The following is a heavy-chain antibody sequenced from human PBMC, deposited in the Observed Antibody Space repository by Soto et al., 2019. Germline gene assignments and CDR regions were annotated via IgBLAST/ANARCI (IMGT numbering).Heavy chain of an antibody. V-gene: IGHV4-59*01. J-gene: IGHJ4*01. CDR2: IYYSGST. CDR3: ATDNLRGSSWKYSDY. Sequence: GKGLEWIGYIYYSGSTNYNPSLKSRVTISVDTSKNQFSLKLTSVTAADTAVYYCATDNLRGSSWKYSDYLRHGTLVTV. D-gene: IGHD6-13*01.